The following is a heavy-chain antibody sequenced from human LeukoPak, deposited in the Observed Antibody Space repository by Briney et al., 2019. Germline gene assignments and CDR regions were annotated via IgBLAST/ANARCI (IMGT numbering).Heavy chain of an antibody. CDR2: IKFDGSLA. V-gene: IGHV3-74*01. CDR3: VTGHYDSRMYFDL. Sequence: PGGSLRLSCTASGLTFSTYWVHWVRQAPGKGLVWVSQIKFDGSLASCADSVKGRFTISRDNAKNTLYLQMNTLGTEDTAVYYCVTGHYDSRMYFDLWGRGTLVTVSS. CDR1: GLTFSTYW. D-gene: IGHD3-16*01. J-gene: IGHJ2*01.